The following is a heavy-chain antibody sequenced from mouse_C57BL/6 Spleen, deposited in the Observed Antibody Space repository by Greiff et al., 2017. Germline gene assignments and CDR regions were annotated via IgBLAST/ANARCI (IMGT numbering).Heavy chain of an antibody. CDR3: ARSPYYYGSSPYYFDY. CDR2: INPNNGGT. Sequence: VQLQQSGPELVKPGASVKMSCKASGYTFTDYNMHWVKQSPGKSLEWIGYINPNNGGTSYNQKFKGKATLTVNKSSSTAYMDLRSLTSEDSAVYYCARSPYYYGSSPYYFDYWGQGTTLTVSS. J-gene: IGHJ2*01. D-gene: IGHD1-1*01. CDR1: GYTFTDYN. V-gene: IGHV1-22*01.